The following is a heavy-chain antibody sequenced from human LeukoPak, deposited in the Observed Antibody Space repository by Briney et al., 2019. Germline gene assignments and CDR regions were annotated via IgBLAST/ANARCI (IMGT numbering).Heavy chain of an antibody. J-gene: IGHJ4*02. CDR1: GFTFSSYA. CDR3: AKGSYYDSSGSFYFGY. D-gene: IGHD3-22*01. CDR2: ISGSGDNT. V-gene: IGHV3-23*01. Sequence: GGSLRLSCAASGFTFSSYAMSWVRQAPGKGLEWVSGISGSGDNTYYADSVKGRFTISRDNSKNTLYVQVNSLGTEDTAAYYCAKGSYYDSSGSFYFGYWGPGNPGHRLL.